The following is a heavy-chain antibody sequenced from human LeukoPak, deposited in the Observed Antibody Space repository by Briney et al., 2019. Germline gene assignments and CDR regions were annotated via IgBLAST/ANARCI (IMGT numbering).Heavy chain of an antibody. CDR3: ARGDVYSRFDSWWCFDY. CDR2: IDPSGGST. D-gene: IGHD2-8*02. V-gene: IGHV1-46*01. CDR1: GYLLTSYY. J-gene: IGHJ4*02. Sequence: ASGKVSCKASGYLLTSYYIHWVRQAPGQGLEWMGIIDPSGGSTSYAQNFQGRVTMTRDTSTSTVYMELSSLRSEDTAVYYCARGDVYSRFDSWWCFDYWGQGTLVTVSS.